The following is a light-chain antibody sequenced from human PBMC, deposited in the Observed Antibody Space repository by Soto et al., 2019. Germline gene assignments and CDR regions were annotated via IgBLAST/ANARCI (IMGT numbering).Light chain of an antibody. J-gene: IGLJ2*01. CDR1: SSDVGGYDF. Sequence: QSALTQPRSVSGSPGQSVTISCTGTSSDVGGYDFVSWYQQHPGKAPKLMIYDVSKRPSGVPDRFSGSKSGNTASLTISGLQAEDEADYYCCSYAGDLALFGGGTKVTVL. CDR2: DVS. V-gene: IGLV2-11*01. CDR3: CSYAGDLAL.